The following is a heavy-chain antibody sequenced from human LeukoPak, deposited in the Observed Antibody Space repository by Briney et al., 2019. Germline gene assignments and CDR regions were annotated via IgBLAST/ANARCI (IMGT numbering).Heavy chain of an antibody. J-gene: IGHJ4*02. CDR3: ARYRESGYGEY. CDR1: GFTVSSNY. CDR2: IYSGGNT. V-gene: IGHV3-53*01. D-gene: IGHD5-12*01. Sequence: GGSLRLSCAASGFTVSSNYMSWVRQAPGKGLEWVSVIYSGGNTYYADSVKGRFTISRDNSKNTLYLQMNSLRAEDTAVYYCARYRESGYGEYWGQGTLVTVSS.